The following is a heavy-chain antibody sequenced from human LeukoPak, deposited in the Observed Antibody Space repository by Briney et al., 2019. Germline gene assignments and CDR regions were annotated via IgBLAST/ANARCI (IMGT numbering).Heavy chain of an antibody. CDR1: GYTFTDYY. D-gene: IGHD4-17*01. V-gene: IGHV1-2*02. Sequence: ASVKVSCKASGYTFTDYYIHWVRQAPGQRLEWMGWINPNIGATNYAQKFQGRVTMTRDTSISTADMELTSLRSDDTAVYYCARAYYGDYRWDFWGQGTLVTVSS. J-gene: IGHJ4*02. CDR2: INPNIGAT. CDR3: ARAYYGDYRWDF.